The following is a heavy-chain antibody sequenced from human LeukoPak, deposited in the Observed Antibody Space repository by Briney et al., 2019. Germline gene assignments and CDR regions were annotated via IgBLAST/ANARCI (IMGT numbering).Heavy chain of an antibody. D-gene: IGHD4-23*01. CDR3: THTVDYGGNPNDY. J-gene: IGHJ4*02. V-gene: IGHV2-5*01. CDR1: GFSLSSGVVG. Sequence: SGPTLVKPTQTLTLTCTFSGFSLSSGVVGVGWIRQPPGKALEWLALIYWNDDKRYSPSLKNRLTITKDTSENQVVLTLTNMEPVDTAAYYCTHTVDYGGNPNDYWGQGTLVTVSS. CDR2: IYWNDDK.